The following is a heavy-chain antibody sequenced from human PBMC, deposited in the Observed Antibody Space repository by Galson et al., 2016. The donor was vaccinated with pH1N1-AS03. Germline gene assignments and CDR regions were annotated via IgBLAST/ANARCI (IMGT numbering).Heavy chain of an antibody. Sequence: PALVKPTQTLTLTCTFSGFSLSTSGMCVSWIRQPPGKALEWLARIDWDDDKYYSTSLKTRLTISKDTSTNQVVLTMTNMEPVDTATYYCARMRDYCDLRDAFDIWGQGTMVTVSS. D-gene: IGHD4-17*01. V-gene: IGHV2-70*11. CDR2: IDWDDDK. CDR3: ARMRDYCDLRDAFDI. J-gene: IGHJ3*02. CDR1: GFSLSTSGMC.